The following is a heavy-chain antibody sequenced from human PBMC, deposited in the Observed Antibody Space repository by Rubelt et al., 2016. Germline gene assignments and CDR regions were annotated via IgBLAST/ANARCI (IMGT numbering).Heavy chain of an antibody. J-gene: IGHJ4*02. Sequence: QVQLVQSGAEVKKPGASVKVSCKASGYTFTGYYMHWVRQAPGQGLEWMGIINPSGGSTSYAQKFQGRVTMTRDTSTSTVYMELSSLRSEDTAVYYCARAVECRLGGDCYLAPFDYWGQGTLVTVSS. CDR1: GYTFTGYY. D-gene: IGHD2-21*02. CDR3: ARAVECRLGGDCYLAPFDY. V-gene: IGHV1-46*01. CDR2: INPSGGST.